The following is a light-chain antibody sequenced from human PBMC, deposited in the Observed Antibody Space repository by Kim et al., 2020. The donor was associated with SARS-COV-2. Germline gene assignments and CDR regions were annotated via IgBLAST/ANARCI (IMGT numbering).Light chain of an antibody. CDR1: QSVSSF. V-gene: IGKV3-11*01. CDR2: GAS. J-gene: IGKJ4*01. CDR3: QQRSSGVS. Sequence: SSSPGERPPLSCRASQSVSSFLAWYQQKPGQAPRLLIYGASNSATGIPARFSGSGSGTDFSLTISNLEPEDFAVYYCQQRSSGVSFGGGTKVEIK.